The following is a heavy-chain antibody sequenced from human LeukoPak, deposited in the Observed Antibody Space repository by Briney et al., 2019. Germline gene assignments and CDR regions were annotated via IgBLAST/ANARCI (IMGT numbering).Heavy chain of an antibody. CDR1: GGSISSYY. V-gene: IGHV4-59*01. D-gene: IGHD3-10*01. CDR2: IYYSGSN. J-gene: IGHJ4*02. CDR3: ARSGGDLDY. Sequence: SGTLSLTCTVSGGSISSYYWSWIRQPPGKGLEWIGYIYYSGSNNYNPSLKSRVTISVDTSKNQFSLKLSSVTAADTAVYYCARSGGDLDYWGQGTLVTVSS.